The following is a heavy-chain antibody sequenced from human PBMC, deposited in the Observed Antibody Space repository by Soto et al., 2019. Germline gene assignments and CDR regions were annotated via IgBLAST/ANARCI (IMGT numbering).Heavy chain of an antibody. Sequence: EVQLVESGGGLVQPGGSLRLSCAASGFTFSSYSMNWVRQAPGKGLEWVSYISSSSSTIYYADSVKGRFTISRDNAKNSLYLQMNSLIDEDTAVYYCAGDQGAAGILYYFSGMDVWGQGTTVTVSS. D-gene: IGHD6-13*01. V-gene: IGHV3-48*02. J-gene: IGHJ6*02. CDR3: AGDQGAAGILYYFSGMDV. CDR2: ISSSSSTI. CDR1: GFTFSSYS.